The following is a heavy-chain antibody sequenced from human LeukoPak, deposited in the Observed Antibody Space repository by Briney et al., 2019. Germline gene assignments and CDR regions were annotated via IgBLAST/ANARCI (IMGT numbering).Heavy chain of an antibody. Sequence: VASVKVSCKVSGYTLTELSMHWVRQAPGQGLEWMGWVSAYNGNTNYAQKLQGRVTMTTDTSTSTAYMELRSLRSDDTAVYYCARGEFGETLFDYWGQGTLVTVSS. D-gene: IGHD3-10*01. CDR3: ARGEFGETLFDY. CDR2: VSAYNGNT. V-gene: IGHV1-18*01. J-gene: IGHJ4*02. CDR1: GYTLTELS.